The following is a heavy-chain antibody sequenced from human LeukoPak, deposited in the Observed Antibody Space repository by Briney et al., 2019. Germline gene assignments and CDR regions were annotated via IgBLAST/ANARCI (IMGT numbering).Heavy chain of an antibody. CDR1: GFTFSSYT. V-gene: IGHV3-23*01. J-gene: IGHJ3*02. Sequence: GGSLRLSCAASGFTFSSYTINWVRQTPGKGLEWVSAISGSGGSTYYADSVKGRFTISRDNSKNTLYLQMNSLRAEDTAVYYCAKDLPPDYYDSSGYYFNAFDIWGQGTMVTVSS. CDR2: ISGSGGST. CDR3: AKDLPPDYYDSSGYYFNAFDI. D-gene: IGHD3-22*01.